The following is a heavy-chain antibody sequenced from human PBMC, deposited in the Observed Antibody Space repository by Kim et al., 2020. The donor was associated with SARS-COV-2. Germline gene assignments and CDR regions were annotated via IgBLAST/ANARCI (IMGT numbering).Heavy chain of an antibody. V-gene: IGHV1-18*01. D-gene: IGHD3-3*01. Sequence: ASVKVSCKASGYTFPSYGISWVRQAPGQGLQWMGWISAYNGNTNYGQKFQGRVTMTTDTSTNTAYMELRSLRSDDTAVYYCARDRPEAYDFWSDSYYGLSYYYGMDVWGQGTTVTVSS. J-gene: IGHJ6*02. CDR3: ARDRPEAYDFWSDSYYGLSYYYGMDV. CDR1: GYTFPSYG. CDR2: ISAYNGNT.